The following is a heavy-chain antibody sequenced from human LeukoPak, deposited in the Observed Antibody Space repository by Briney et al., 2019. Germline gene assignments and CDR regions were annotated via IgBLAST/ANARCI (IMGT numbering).Heavy chain of an antibody. CDR2: IYYSGST. CDR3: ARDRYGMDV. Sequence: SETLSLTCTVSGGSISSYYWSWIRQPPGKGLEWIGYIYYSGSTNYNPSLKSRVTMSVDTSKNQFSLKLSSVTAADTAVYYCARDRYGMDVWGQGTTVTVSS. V-gene: IGHV4-59*12. J-gene: IGHJ6*02. CDR1: GGSISSYY.